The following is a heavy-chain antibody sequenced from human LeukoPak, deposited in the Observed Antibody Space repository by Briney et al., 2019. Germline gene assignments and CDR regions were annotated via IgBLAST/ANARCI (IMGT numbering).Heavy chain of an antibody. D-gene: IGHD3-9*01. J-gene: IGHJ2*01. V-gene: IGHV3-23*01. CDR2: IGYRGGSI. CDR3: ARDGPPLLVTYPNWYFDL. CDR1: GFTFSNYA. Sequence: GGSLRLSCAASGFTFSNYAMSWVRQAPGKGLEWVSIIGYRGGSIYYAYSVQGRFTISRDNSKNTLSLQMNGLRPEDTAVYYCARDGPPLLVTYPNWYFDLWGRGTLVTVSS.